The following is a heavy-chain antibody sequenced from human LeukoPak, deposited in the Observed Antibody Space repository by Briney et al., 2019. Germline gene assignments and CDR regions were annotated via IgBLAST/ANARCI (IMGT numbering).Heavy chain of an antibody. V-gene: IGHV1-46*01. CDR3: ARVYDSSGYYSY. J-gene: IGHJ4*02. D-gene: IGHD3-22*01. Sequence: MGIINPSGGSTSYAQKFQGRVTMTRDTSTSTVYMELSSLRSEDTAVYYCARVYDSSGYYSYWGQGTLVTVSS. CDR2: INPSGGST.